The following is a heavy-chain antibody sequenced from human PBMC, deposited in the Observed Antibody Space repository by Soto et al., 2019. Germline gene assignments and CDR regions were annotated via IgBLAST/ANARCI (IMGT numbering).Heavy chain of an antibody. V-gene: IGHV4-39*01. Sequence: SETRSISFNFPVGSIRITIYYPGWTRQPPGKGLEWIGSIYYSGSTYYNPSLKSRVTISVDTSKNQFSLKLSSVTAADTAVYYCARGRRYSSSWYSDYWGQGTLVTVS. CDR1: VGSIRITIYY. CDR3: ARGRRYSSSWYSDY. D-gene: IGHD6-13*01. CDR2: IYYSGST. J-gene: IGHJ4*02.